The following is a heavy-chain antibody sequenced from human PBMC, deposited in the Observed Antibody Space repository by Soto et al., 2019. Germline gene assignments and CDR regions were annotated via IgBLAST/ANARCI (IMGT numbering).Heavy chain of an antibody. CDR2: IYHSGST. D-gene: IGHD3-10*01. CDR3: ARYYGSGSSHFDY. V-gene: IGHV4-30-2*01. Sequence: PSETLSLTCAVSGGSISSGGYSWSWIRQPPGKGLEWIGYIYHSGSTYYNPSLKSRVTISVDRSKNQFSLKLSSVTAADTAVYYCARYYGSGSSHFDYWGQGTLVTVSS. CDR1: GGSISSGGYS. J-gene: IGHJ4*02.